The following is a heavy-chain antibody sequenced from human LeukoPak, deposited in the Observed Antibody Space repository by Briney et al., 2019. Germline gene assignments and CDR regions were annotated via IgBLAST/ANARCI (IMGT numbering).Heavy chain of an antibody. D-gene: IGHD6-25*01. CDR2: ISSSSSYI. J-gene: IGHJ1*01. Sequence: GGSLRLSCRASGFTFDKHWMSWVRQAPGKGLEWVSSISSSSSYIYYADSVKGRFTISRDNAKNSLYLQMNSLRAEDTALYYCAKDIGRQRGYFQHWGQGTLVTVSS. CDR3: AKDIGRQRGYFQH. CDR1: GFTFDKHW. V-gene: IGHV3-21*04.